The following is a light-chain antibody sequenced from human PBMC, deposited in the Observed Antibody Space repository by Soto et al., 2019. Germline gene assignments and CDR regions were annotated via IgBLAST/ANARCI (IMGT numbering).Light chain of an antibody. V-gene: IGKV3D-20*02. CDR1: QSVSSSY. CDR3: QQRNNWPS. J-gene: IGKJ5*01. Sequence: EIVMTQSPATLSVSPGERATLSCRASQSVSSSYLAWYQQKLGQAPRLLIYGASSRATGIPARFSGSGSGTDFTLTISSLDPEDFAVYYCQQRNNWPSFGQGTRLEIK. CDR2: GAS.